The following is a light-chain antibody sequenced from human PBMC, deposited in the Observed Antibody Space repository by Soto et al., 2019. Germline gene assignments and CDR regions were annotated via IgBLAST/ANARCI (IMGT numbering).Light chain of an antibody. Sequence: QSVLTQHPSASGTPGQRVTISCSGSSSNIGSNYVYWYQQLPGTAPKLLIYRNNQRPSGVPDRFSGSKSGTSAPLAISGLRSEDEADYYCAAWDDSLSGWVFGGGTKLTVL. J-gene: IGLJ3*02. CDR3: AAWDDSLSGWV. CDR2: RNN. V-gene: IGLV1-47*01. CDR1: SSNIGSNY.